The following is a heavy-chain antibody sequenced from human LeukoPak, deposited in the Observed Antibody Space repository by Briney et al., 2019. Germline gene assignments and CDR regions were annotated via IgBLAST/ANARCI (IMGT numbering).Heavy chain of an antibody. CDR2: IYPGDSDT. CDR3: ARSEPPYYYDSSGYSYGMDV. CDR1: GYSFTSYW. Sequence: GESLKISCKGSGYSFTSYWIGWVRQMPGKGLEWMGIIYPGDSDTRYSPSFRGQVTISADKSISTAYLQWSSLKASDTAMYYCARSEPPYYYDSSGYSYGMDVWGQGTTVTVSS. V-gene: IGHV5-51*01. J-gene: IGHJ6*02. D-gene: IGHD3-22*01.